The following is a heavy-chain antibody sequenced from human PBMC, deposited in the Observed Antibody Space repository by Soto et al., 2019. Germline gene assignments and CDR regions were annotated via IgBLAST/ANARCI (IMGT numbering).Heavy chain of an antibody. Sequence: QVQLQESGPGLVKPSETLSLACTVSRGSISSYYWSWFRQTPGKGLEWIGYITHSGSTKYNPSLESRVMVSIDTSRQQFSLRLISVTAADTAVYSCASIPRGTSFGWFDHWGQGSLVIVSS. D-gene: IGHD5-18*01. CDR2: ITHSGST. J-gene: IGHJ5*02. CDR3: ASIPRGTSFGWFDH. CDR1: RGSISSYY. V-gene: IGHV4-59*01.